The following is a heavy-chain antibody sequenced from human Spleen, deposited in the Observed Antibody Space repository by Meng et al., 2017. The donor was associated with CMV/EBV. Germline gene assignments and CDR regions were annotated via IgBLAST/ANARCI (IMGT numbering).Heavy chain of an antibody. CDR3: ARGNSYAHIFDY. J-gene: IGHJ4*02. CDR2: IYSVGSST. D-gene: IGHD5-18*01. Sequence: GESLKISCAASGFTFSSYGMSWVRQAPGKGLEWVSVIYSVGSSTYYADSVKGRFTISRDNSKNTLYLQMNSLRAEDTAVYFCARGNSYAHIFDYWGQGTLVTVSS. V-gene: IGHV3-23*03. CDR1: GFTFSSYG.